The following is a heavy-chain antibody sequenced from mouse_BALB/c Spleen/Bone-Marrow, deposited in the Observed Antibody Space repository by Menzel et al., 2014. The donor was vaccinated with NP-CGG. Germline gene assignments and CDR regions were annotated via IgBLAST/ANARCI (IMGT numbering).Heavy chain of an antibody. CDR3: ATYYYGSSLFAY. D-gene: IGHD1-1*01. Sequence: VQLQQSGAELVKPGASVKLSCTASGFNIKNTYILWVKQRPEQGLEWIGRIDPANVNTKYDPKFQGKATITADTSSNTAYLQLSSLTSEDTAVYYCATYYYGSSLFAYWGQGTLVTVSA. J-gene: IGHJ3*01. CDR2: IDPANVNT. CDR1: GFNIKNTY. V-gene: IGHV14-3*02.